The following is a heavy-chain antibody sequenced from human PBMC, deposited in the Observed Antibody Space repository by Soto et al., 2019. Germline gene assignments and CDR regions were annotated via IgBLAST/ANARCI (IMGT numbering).Heavy chain of an antibody. V-gene: IGHV4-59*01. CDR1: GGSISSYY. CDR2: IYYSGST. Sequence: SETLSLTCTVSGGSISSYYWSWIRQPPGKGLEWIGYIYYSGSTNYNPSLKSRVTISVDTSKNQFSLKLSSVTAADTAVYYCARENYYDSSGYRTFDYWGQGTLVTVYS. J-gene: IGHJ4*02. D-gene: IGHD3-22*01. CDR3: ARENYYDSSGYRTFDY.